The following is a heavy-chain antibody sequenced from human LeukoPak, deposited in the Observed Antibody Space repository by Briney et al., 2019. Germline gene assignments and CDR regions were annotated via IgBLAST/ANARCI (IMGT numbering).Heavy chain of an antibody. D-gene: IGHD6-13*01. CDR2: ISGRGGST. Sequence: PGGSLRLSCAASGFTFSSYAMSWVRQAPGKGLEGGSAISGRGGSTYYADSVTGRFPISRDNSKNTLYLQMNSLRAEDTAVYYCARGSSSWYVDNWFDPWGQGTLVTVSS. CDR3: ARGSSSWYVDNWFDP. J-gene: IGHJ5*02. CDR1: GFTFSSYA. V-gene: IGHV3-23*01.